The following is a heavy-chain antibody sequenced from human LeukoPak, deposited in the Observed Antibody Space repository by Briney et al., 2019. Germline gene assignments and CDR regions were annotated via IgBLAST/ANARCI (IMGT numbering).Heavy chain of an antibody. J-gene: IGHJ4*02. CDR2: VYYSGST. D-gene: IGHD1-1*01. CDR3: ASGDNDPLFDY. Sequence: SQTLSLTCTVSGGSISSGGYYWSWIRQHPGKGLEWIGYVYYSGSTYYNPSLKSRVTISVVTSKNQFSLKLTSVTAADTAIYYCASGDNDPLFDYWGQGTLVTVSS. CDR1: GGSISSGGYY. V-gene: IGHV4-31*03.